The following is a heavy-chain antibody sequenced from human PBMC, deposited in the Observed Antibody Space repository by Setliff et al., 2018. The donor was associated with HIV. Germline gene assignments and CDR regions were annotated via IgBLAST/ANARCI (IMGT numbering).Heavy chain of an antibody. CDR3: ARELYYSDSSGYYYRWFDP. J-gene: IGHJ5*02. V-gene: IGHV1-2*02. D-gene: IGHD3-22*01. Sequence: ASVKVSCKASGYSFTDYYIHWVRQAPGQGLEWMGWINPNSGGTNYAQKFQGRVTMTRDTSISTAYMELSRLRSDDTAVYYCARELYYSDSSGYYYRWFDPWGQGTLVTVSS. CDR1: GYSFTDYY. CDR2: INPNSGGT.